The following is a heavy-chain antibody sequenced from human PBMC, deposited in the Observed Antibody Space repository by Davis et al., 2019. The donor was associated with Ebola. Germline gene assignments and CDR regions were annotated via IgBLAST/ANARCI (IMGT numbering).Heavy chain of an antibody. CDR1: GFIFSGST. CDR2: IRSKANSYAT. Sequence: GESLKTSCAASGFIFSGSTMHWVRQASGKGLEWVGRIRSKANSYATAYAASVKGRFTISRDDSKNTAYLQMNSLKTEDTAVYYCTGVAAAGDIDYWGQGTLVTVSS. V-gene: IGHV3-73*01. J-gene: IGHJ4*02. CDR3: TGVAAAGDIDY. D-gene: IGHD6-13*01.